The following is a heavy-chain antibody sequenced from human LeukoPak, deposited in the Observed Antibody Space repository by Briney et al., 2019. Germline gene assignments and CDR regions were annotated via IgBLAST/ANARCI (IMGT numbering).Heavy chain of an antibody. CDR2: ISTYNGNT. CDR3: ALPAKGVFFYYYMEV. CDR1: AYTSPNYG. V-gene: IGHV1-18*01. J-gene: IGHJ6*03. Sequence: ASVKVSCKASAYTSPNYGITWVRQAPGRGLEWMGWISTYNGNTQYAQKFQGRVTMTTDTPTKTVYMELSNLRSNDTAVYYCALPAKGVFFYYYMEVWGKGTTVTVSS. D-gene: IGHD2-2*01.